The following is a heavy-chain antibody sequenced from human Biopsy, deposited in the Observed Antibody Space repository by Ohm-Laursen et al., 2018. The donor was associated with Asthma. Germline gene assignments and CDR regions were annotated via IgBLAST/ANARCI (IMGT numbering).Heavy chain of an antibody. CDR1: GYSLTDLS. V-gene: IGHV1-24*01. J-gene: IGHJ4*02. CDR3: ASDFPKDYVRYNFQF. CDR2: HDYEEGGT. Sequence: ASEKVSRKISGYSLTDLSMHWVRQAPGQGLEWMGGHDYEEGGTVNARRFQGRVTMTEDTSTDTAYMELSSLSSDDTAVYYCASDFPKDYVRYNFQFWGQGTLVTVS. D-gene: IGHD4-17*01.